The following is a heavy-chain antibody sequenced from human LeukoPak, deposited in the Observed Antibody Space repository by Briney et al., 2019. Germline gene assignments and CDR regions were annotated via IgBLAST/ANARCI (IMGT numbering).Heavy chain of an antibody. J-gene: IGHJ4*02. CDR1: GFTVDRYG. D-gene: IGHD4/OR15-4a*01. Sequence: GGSLRLSCAASGFTVDRYGMSWVRQIPGKGLEWVSFIYSDNTHYSDSVKGRFTISRDNSKNTLYLQMNSLRAEDTAVYYCARRAGAYSHPYDYWGQGTLVTVSS. CDR3: ARRAGAYSHPYDY. CDR2: IYSDNT. V-gene: IGHV3-53*01.